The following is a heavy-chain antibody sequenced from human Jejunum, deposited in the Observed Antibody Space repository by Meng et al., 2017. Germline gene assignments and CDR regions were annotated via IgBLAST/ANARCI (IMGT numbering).Heavy chain of an antibody. J-gene: IGHJ3*01. CDR2: IYYSGNT. V-gene: IGHV4-39*07. CDR3: ARDDISSGYHDGFYV. CDR1: GGYISSTTYY. D-gene: IGHD3-22*01. Sequence: SETLSLTCTVSGGYISSTTYYWNWIRQPPGKGLEWIGSIYYSGNTYYNPSLKSRVAISVDTSKNQFSLRLSSATAADTAVYYCARDDISSGYHDGFYVWGQGTVVTVSS.